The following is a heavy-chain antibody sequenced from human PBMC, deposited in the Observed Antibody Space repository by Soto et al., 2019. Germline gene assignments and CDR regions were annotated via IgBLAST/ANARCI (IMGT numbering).Heavy chain of an antibody. V-gene: IGHV1-18*04. J-gene: IGHJ6*01. CDR1: GYTVTSYG. D-gene: IGHD1-1*01. CDR3: ARVSKLAIPAYYGMEG. Sequence: ASVKVSCKVSGYTVTSYGISWVRQAPGQGLEWMGWISAYNGNTNYAQKLQGRVTMTTDTSTSTAYMALRSLRSDDTAVYYCARVSKLAIPAYYGMEGWGKGTTVPDSS. CDR2: ISAYNGNT.